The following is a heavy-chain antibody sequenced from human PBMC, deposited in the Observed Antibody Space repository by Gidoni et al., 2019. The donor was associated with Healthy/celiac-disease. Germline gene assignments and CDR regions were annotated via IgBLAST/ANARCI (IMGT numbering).Heavy chain of an antibody. Sequence: QVQLQQWGAGLLKPSETLSLTCAVYGGSFSGYYWSWIRQPPGKGLEWIGEINHSGSTNYNPSLKSRVTISVDMSKNQFSLKLSSVTAADTAVYYCARGRSGVWWLRTYFDYWGQGTLVTVSS. V-gene: IGHV4-34*01. CDR2: INHSGST. J-gene: IGHJ4*02. CDR3: ARGRSGVWWLRTYFDY. D-gene: IGHD5-12*01. CDR1: GGSFSGYY.